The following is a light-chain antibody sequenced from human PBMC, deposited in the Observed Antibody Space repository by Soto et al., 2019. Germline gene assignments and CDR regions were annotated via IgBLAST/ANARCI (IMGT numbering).Light chain of an antibody. V-gene: IGLV1-44*01. CDR2: FSH. Sequence: QSVLTQPPSASGSPGQTITISCSGGTSNIGTNSLVWYQHLPATAPKLLLYFSHQRPLEVPARFSASNSGASGSPVISGLLSEEEADDFYASWDDSHNFVLFGGGTKLTVL. CDR3: ASWDDSHNFVL. CDR1: TSNIGTNS. J-gene: IGLJ2*01.